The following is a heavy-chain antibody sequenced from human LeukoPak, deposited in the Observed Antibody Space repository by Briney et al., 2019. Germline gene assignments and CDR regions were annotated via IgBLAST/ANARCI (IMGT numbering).Heavy chain of an antibody. Sequence: ASVKVSCKASGGTFSSYAISWVRQAPGQGLEWMGGIIPIFGTANYAQKLQGRVTITADESTSTAYMELSSLRSEDTAVYYCARDLTLPDRDEVIVYYMDVWGKGTTVTVSS. CDR1: GGTFSSYA. D-gene: IGHD1-26*01. CDR2: IIPIFGTA. V-gene: IGHV1-69*13. J-gene: IGHJ6*03. CDR3: ARDLTLPDRDEVIVYYMDV.